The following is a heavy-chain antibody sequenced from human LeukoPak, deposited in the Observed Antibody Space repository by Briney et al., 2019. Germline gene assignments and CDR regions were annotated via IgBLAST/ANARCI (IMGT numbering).Heavy chain of an antibody. CDR2: ISSSSSYI. J-gene: IGHJ4*02. CDR3: ARGGLVDY. CDR1: GFTVSSNY. V-gene: IGHV3-21*01. D-gene: IGHD3-10*01. Sequence: GGSLRLSCAASGFTVSSNYMNWVRQAPGKGLEWVSSISSSSSYIYYADSVKGRFTISRDNAKNSLYLQMNSLRAEDTAVYYCARGGLVDYWGQGTLVTVSS.